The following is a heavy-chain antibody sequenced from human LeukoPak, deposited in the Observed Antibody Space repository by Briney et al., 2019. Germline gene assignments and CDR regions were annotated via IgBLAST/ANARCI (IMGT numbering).Heavy chain of an antibody. CDR1: GFTFSDYY. D-gene: IGHD3-22*01. J-gene: IGHJ4*02. Sequence: PGGSLRLSCAASGFTFSDYYMSWIRQAPGKGLEWVSYISSSGSTVYYADSVKGRFTISRDNAKNSLYLQMNSLRAEDTAVYYCARSYYYDSSLNYWGQGTLVTVSS. CDR2: ISSSGSTV. CDR3: ARSYYYDSSLNY. V-gene: IGHV3-11*04.